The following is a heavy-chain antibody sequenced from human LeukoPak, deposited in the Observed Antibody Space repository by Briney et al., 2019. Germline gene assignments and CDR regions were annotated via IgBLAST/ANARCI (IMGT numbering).Heavy chain of an antibody. V-gene: IGHV3-30*18. Sequence: GRSLRLSCAASGFTFTSYGMHSVRQAPGKGLGWVAVISYDGSNKYYADSVKGRFPISRDNSKNTLYLQMNSLRAEDTAVYYCAKGLGYCSSTSCLPNDYWGQGTLVPSPQ. CDR3: AKGLGYCSSTSCLPNDY. D-gene: IGHD2-2*01. CDR1: GFTFTSYG. J-gene: IGHJ4*02. CDR2: ISYDGSNK.